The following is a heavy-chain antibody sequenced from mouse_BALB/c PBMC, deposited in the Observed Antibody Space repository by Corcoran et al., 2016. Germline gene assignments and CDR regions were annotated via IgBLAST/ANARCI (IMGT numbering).Heavy chain of an antibody. CDR3: AITTEVADYYAMDY. D-gene: IGHD1-1*01. CDR2: INTYTGEP. Sequence: QIQLVQSGPELKKPGETVKISCKASGYTFTNYGMNWVKQAPGKGLKWMGWINTYTGEPTYADDFKGRFAFSLETSASTAYLQINNLKNEDTATYFCAITTEVADYYAMDYWGQGTSVTVYS. V-gene: IGHV9-3-1*01. J-gene: IGHJ4*01. CDR1: GYTFTNYG.